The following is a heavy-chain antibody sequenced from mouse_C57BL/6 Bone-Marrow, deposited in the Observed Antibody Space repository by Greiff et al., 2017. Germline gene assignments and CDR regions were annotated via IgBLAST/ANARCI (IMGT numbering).Heavy chain of an antibody. J-gene: IGHJ2*01. Sequence: EVKLMESGGGLVQPGGSLKLSCAASGFTFSDYYMYWVRQTPEKRLEWVAYISNGGGSTYYPDTVKGRFTISRDNAKNTLYLQMSRLKSEDTAMYYCARQSYYYGSSLDYWGQGTTLTVSS. CDR1: GFTFSDYY. CDR3: ARQSYYYGSSLDY. CDR2: ISNGGGST. V-gene: IGHV5-12*01. D-gene: IGHD1-1*01.